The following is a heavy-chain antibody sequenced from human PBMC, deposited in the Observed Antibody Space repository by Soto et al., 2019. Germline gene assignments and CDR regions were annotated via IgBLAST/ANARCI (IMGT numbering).Heavy chain of an antibody. J-gene: IGHJ3*01. CDR1: GLTVSGKTY. Sequence: DVQLVESGGGLIQPGGSLRLSCAVSGLTVSGKTYVAWVRQAPGKGLEWVSGFYDLDGTYYADSLKGRFTTSGDSSRTIVYLQMNDLRPEDTAVYYCATWHLQEHAYDVWGQGTTVTVSS. V-gene: IGHV3-53*01. D-gene: IGHD4-4*01. CDR2: FYDLDGT. CDR3: ATWHLQEHAYDV.